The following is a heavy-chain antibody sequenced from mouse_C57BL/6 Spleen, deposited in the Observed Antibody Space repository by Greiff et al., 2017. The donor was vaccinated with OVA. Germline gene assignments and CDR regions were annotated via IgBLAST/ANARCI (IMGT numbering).Heavy chain of an antibody. CDR1: GYSITSGYY. J-gene: IGHJ4*01. CDR3: ARDYDGGKNAMDY. V-gene: IGHV3-6*01. CDR2: ISYDGSN. Sequence: VQLKQSGPGLVKPSQSLSLTCSVTGYSITSGYYWNWIRQFPGNKLEWMGYISYDGSNNYNPSLKNRISITRDTSKNQFFLKLNSVTTEDTATYYCARDYDGGKNAMDYWGQGTSVTVSS. D-gene: IGHD2-12*01.